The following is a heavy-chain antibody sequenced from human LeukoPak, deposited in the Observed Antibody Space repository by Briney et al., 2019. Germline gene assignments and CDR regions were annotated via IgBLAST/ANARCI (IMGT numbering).Heavy chain of an antibody. CDR3: AKDYSSSSPPGFFDY. CDR1: GFTFSSYW. J-gene: IGHJ4*02. V-gene: IGHV3-30*02. CDR2: IRYDGSNK. D-gene: IGHD6-6*01. Sequence: PGGSLRLSCAASGFTFSSYWMSWVRQAPGKGLEWVAFIRYDGSNKYYADSVKGRFTISRDNSKNTLYLQMNSLRAEDTAVYYCAKDYSSSSPPGFFDYWGQGTLVTVSS.